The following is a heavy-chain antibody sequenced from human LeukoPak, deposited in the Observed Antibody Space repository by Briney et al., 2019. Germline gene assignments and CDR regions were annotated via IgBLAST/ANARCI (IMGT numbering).Heavy chain of an antibody. CDR2: ISGSGGST. CDR3: SKPYYDILTGYWPFDY. V-gene: IGHV3-23*01. CDR1: GFTFSSYA. D-gene: IGHD3-9*01. Sequence: GGSLRLSCAASGFTFSSYAMSGVRQAPGKGLEWVSAISGSGGSTYYADSVKGRFTISRDNSKNTLYLQMNSLRAEDTAVYYCSKPYYDILTGYWPFDYWGQGTLVTVSS. J-gene: IGHJ4*02.